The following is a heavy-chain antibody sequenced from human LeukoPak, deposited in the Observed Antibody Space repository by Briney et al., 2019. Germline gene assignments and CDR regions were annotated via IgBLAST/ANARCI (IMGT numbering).Heavy chain of an antibody. D-gene: IGHD3-10*01. CDR3: ARVGGFGELS. V-gene: IGHV1-2*02. Sequence: ASVKVSCKTSGYTFTAYYTLWVRQAPGQGPEWMGWINPNNGGTNYAQKFQGRVTRTRDTSISAAYMELSRLRSDDTAVYYCARVGGFGELSWGQGTLVTVSS. CDR1: GYTFTAYY. CDR2: INPNNGGT. J-gene: IGHJ4*02.